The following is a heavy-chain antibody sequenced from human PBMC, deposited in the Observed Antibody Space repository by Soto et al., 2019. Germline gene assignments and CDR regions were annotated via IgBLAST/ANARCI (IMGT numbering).Heavy chain of an antibody. D-gene: IGHD3-22*01. CDR3: ARLYYYDRNWFDP. J-gene: IGHJ5*02. CDR1: GCSISSYY. V-gene: IGHV4-59*01. Sequence: XETLSLTCTVSGCSISSYYWSWIRQPPGKGLEWIGYIYYSGSTNYNPSLKSRVTISVDTSKNQFSLKLSSVTAADTAVYYCARLYYYDRNWFDPWGQGTLVTVSS. CDR2: IYYSGST.